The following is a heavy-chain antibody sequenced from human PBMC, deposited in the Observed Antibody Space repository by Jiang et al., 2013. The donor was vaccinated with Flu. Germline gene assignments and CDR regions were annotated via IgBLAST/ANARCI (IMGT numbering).Heavy chain of an antibody. Sequence: QLVESGGGLVQPGGSLRLSXAASGFTFSSYEMNWVRQAPGKGLEWVSYISSSGSTIYYADSVKGRFTISRDNAKNSLYLQMNSLRAEDTAVYYCAGLYYYDSSGYSTDIWGQGTMVTVSS. D-gene: IGHD3-22*01. J-gene: IGHJ3*02. V-gene: IGHV3-48*03. CDR2: ISSSGSTI. CDR1: GFTFSSYE. CDR3: AGLYYYDSSGYSTDI.